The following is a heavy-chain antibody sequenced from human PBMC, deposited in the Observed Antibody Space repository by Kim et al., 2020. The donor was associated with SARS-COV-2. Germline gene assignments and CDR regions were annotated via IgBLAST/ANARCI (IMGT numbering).Heavy chain of an antibody. CDR3: ARHKTAGNYNSPFDY. V-gene: IGHV3-53*01. J-gene: IGHJ4*02. D-gene: IGHD3-3*01. Sequence: ADPVRGRFTSTRDRSKNTVYLKMSSLRVEDTAIYYCARHKTAGNYNSPFDYWGQGTLVTVSS.